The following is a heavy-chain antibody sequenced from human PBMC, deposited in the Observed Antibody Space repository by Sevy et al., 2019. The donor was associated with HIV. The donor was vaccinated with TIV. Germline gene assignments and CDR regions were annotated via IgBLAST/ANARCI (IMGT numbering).Heavy chain of an antibody. CDR2: MKSKTEGGTT. J-gene: IGHJ3*02. V-gene: IGHV3-15*01. Sequence: GGSLRLSCAASGFTFSIIYMNWVRQSPGKGLEWVGRMKSKTEGGTTDYAAPVKDRFTMSRDDSKNTLYLQMNSLKADDTAVYYCTTVGFPKWGSGAFDIWGQGTMVTVSS. CDR3: TTVGFPKWGSGAFDI. D-gene: IGHD1-26*01. CDR1: GFTFSIIY.